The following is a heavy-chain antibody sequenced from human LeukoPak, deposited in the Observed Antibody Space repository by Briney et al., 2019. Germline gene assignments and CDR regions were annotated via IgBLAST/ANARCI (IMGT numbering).Heavy chain of an antibody. CDR2: ISSSDGST. CDR1: GFTFNNCA. V-gene: IGHV3-23*01. D-gene: IGHD6-19*01. CDR3: AKLVAVTGSDDY. Sequence: HTGGSLRLSCTASGFTFNNCAMSWVRQVPGKGLEWVSAISSSDGSTFYADSVKGRFTISRDNSKNTLFLQMNSLGVDDTAVYYRAKLVAVTGSDDYWGRGTLVTVSS. J-gene: IGHJ4*02.